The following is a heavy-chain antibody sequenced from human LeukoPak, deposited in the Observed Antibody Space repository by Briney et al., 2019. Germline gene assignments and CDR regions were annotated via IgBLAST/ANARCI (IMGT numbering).Heavy chain of an antibody. Sequence: ASVKVSCKASGGTFSSYAISWVRQAPGQGLEWMGGIIPIFGTANYAQKFQGRVTITADESTSTAYMELSSLRSEDTAVYYCAREDLVPAAIGNWFDPWGQGTLVTVSS. V-gene: IGHV1-69*13. J-gene: IGHJ5*02. D-gene: IGHD2-2*02. CDR2: IIPIFGTA. CDR1: GGTFSSYA. CDR3: AREDLVPAAIGNWFDP.